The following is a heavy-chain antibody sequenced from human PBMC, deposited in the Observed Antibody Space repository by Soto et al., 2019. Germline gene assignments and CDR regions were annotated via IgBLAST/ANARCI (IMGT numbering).Heavy chain of an antibody. D-gene: IGHD1-26*01. J-gene: IGHJ6*02. CDR2: TYYRSKWYN. Sequence: QSQTLSLPCAISGDSVSSNSAAWNWLRQSPSRGLEWLGRTYYRSKWYNDYAVSVKSRITINPDTSKNQFSLQLNSVTPEDTAVYYCARDFGSYYTNYYYGMDVWGQGTTVTVSS. CDR1: GDSVSSNSAA. CDR3: ARDFGSYYTNYYYGMDV. V-gene: IGHV6-1*01.